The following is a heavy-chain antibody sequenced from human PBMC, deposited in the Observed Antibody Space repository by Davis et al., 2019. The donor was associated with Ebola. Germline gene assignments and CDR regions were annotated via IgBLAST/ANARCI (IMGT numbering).Heavy chain of an antibody. V-gene: IGHV3-23*01. CDR3: AKVYHGSSGYPAV. CDR2: ISGSGGST. CDR1: GLTFSSYA. Sequence: GGSLRLSCAASGLTFSSYAMSWVRQAPGKGLEWVSAISGSGGSTYYADSVKGRFTISRDNSKNTLYLQMNSLRAEDTAVYYCAKVYHGSSGYPAVWGQGTLVTVSS. D-gene: IGHD3-22*01. J-gene: IGHJ4*02.